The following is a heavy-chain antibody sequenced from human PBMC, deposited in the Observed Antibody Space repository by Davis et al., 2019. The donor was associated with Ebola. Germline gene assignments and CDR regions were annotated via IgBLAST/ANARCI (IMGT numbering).Heavy chain of an antibody. J-gene: IGHJ6*04. Sequence: GESLKISCAASGFTFSSYAMHWVRQAPGKGLEWVAVISYDGSNKYYADSVKGRFTISRDNSKNTLYLQMNSLRAEDTAVYYCARDEAAAGLYYYYYGMDVWGKGTTVTVSS. V-gene: IGHV3-30-3*01. CDR2: ISYDGSNK. CDR1: GFTFSSYA. D-gene: IGHD6-13*01. CDR3: ARDEAAAGLYYYYYGMDV.